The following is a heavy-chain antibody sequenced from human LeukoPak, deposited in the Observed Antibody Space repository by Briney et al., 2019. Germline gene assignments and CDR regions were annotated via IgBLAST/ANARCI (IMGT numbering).Heavy chain of an antibody. CDR3: ARDRGSYRNFDWFDP. V-gene: IGHV3-33*01. CDR1: GFTFSSYG. J-gene: IGHJ5*02. D-gene: IGHD1-26*01. Sequence: GGSLRLSCAASGFTFSSYGMHWVRQAPGKGLEWVADIWYDGGNKYYADSVKGRFTISRDNSKNTLDLQMNSLRAEDTAVYYCARDRGSYRNFDWFDPWGQGTLVTVPS. CDR2: IWYDGGNK.